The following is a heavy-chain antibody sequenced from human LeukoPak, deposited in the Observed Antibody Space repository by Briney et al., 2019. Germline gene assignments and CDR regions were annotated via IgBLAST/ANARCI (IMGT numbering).Heavy chain of an antibody. CDR1: GYTFTGYY. J-gene: IGHJ5*02. Sequence: ASVKVSCKASGYTFTGYYMHWVRQAPGQGLEWMGWINPNSGGTNYAQKFQGRVTMTRDTSISTAYMELSRLRSDDTAVYYCATDRVVAATGGNNWFDPWGQGTLVTVSS. CDR3: ATDRVVAATGGNNWFDP. V-gene: IGHV1-2*02. CDR2: INPNSGGT. D-gene: IGHD2-15*01.